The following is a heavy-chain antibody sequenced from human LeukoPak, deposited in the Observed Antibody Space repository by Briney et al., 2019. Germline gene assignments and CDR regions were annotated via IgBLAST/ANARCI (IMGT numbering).Heavy chain of an antibody. V-gene: IGHV3-64D*06. CDR2: ISSIGDNT. CDR3: VRGTGY. J-gene: IGHJ4*02. CDR1: GFTFSTYV. Sequence: PGGSLSLSCSVSGFTFSTYVMHWVRQAPGQGLEYVSAISSIGDNTSYADSVKGRFTISRDNSKNTLYLQMSSLRADDTAVYYCVRGTGYWGQGTLVTVSS.